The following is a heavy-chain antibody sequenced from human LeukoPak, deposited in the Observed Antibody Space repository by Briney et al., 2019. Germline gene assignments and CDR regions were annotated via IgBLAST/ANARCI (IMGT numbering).Heavy chain of an antibody. CDR3: ARRAGAYSHPYDY. Sequence: GGTLRLSCAASGFTFSNYAMSWVRQAPGKGLEWVSAISTSGGTYYADSVKGRFTISRDNSKNTLYLQMNSLRAEDTAVYYCARRAGAYSHPYDYWGQGTLVTVSS. CDR1: GFTFSNYA. V-gene: IGHV3-23*01. D-gene: IGHD4/OR15-4a*01. J-gene: IGHJ4*02. CDR2: ISTSGGT.